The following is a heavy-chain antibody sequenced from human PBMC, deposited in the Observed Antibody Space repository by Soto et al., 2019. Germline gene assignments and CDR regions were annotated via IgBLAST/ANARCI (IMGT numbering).Heavy chain of an antibody. D-gene: IGHD2-2*01. V-gene: IGHV4-39*01. CDR2: IYYSGGT. CDR3: ARALKVGLNYYYYGMDV. J-gene: IGHJ6*02. Sequence: PAETLSLTCTVSGGSISSSSYYWGWIRQPPGKGLEWIGSIYYSGGTYYNPSLKSRVTISVDTSKNQFSLKLSSVTAADTAVYYCARALKVGLNYYYYGMDVWGQGTTVTVSS. CDR1: GGSISSSSYY.